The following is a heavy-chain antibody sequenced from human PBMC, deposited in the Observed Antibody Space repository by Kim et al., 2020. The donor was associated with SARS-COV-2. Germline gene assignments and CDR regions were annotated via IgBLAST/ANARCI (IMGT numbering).Heavy chain of an antibody. D-gene: IGHD3-10*01. CDR2: ISGSGGST. CDR1: GFTFSSYA. CDR3: AKEAITMVRGVTYYYGMDV. Sequence: GGSLRLSCAASGFTFSSYAMSWVRQAPGKGLEWVSAISGSGGSTYYADSVKGRFTISRDNSKNTLYLQMNSLRAEDTAVYYCAKEAITMVRGVTYYYGMDVWGQGTTVTVSS. J-gene: IGHJ6*02. V-gene: IGHV3-23*01.